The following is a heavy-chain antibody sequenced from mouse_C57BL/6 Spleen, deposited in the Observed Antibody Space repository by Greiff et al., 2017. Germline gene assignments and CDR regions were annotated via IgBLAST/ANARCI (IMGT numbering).Heavy chain of an antibody. CDR2: INYDGSST. Sequence: EVKLVESEGGLVQPGSSMKLSCTASGFTFSDYYMAWVRQVPEKGLEWVANINYDGSSTYYLDSLKSRFIISRDNAKNILYLQMSSLKSEDTATYYCARGYYGSSYGFAYWGQGTLVTVSA. D-gene: IGHD1-1*01. J-gene: IGHJ3*01. CDR3: ARGYYGSSYGFAY. CDR1: GFTFSDYY. V-gene: IGHV5-16*01.